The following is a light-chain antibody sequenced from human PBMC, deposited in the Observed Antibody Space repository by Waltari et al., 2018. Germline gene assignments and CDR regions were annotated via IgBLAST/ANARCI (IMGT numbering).Light chain of an antibody. J-gene: IGLJ2*01. Sequence: QSALTQPVSVSGSLGQSITISCTGSSSDIGAYDSVSWYQQHPGRAPTLMILTVTERASGSSNHFSGSKSGNTASRTISGLQSADQPDYYCSSFTTRCTLVFGGVAKLTIL. CDR3: SSFTTRCTLV. CDR2: TVT. V-gene: IGLV2-14*03. CDR1: SSDIGAYDS.